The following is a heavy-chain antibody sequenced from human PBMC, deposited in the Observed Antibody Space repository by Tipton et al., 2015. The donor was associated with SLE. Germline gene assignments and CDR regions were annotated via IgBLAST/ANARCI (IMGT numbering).Heavy chain of an antibody. Sequence: LRLSCIVSGGSVSTSSYYWGWIRQPPGKGLEWIGSINYSGDIHYNPSLKSRVTMSVDTSKNQFSLKVTSVTAADTAVYYCARRLASSRNAFETWGQGTTVTVSS. CDR2: INYSGDI. CDR3: ARRLASSRNAFET. D-gene: IGHD2-2*01. J-gene: IGHJ3*02. CDR1: GGSVSTSSYY. V-gene: IGHV4-39*01.